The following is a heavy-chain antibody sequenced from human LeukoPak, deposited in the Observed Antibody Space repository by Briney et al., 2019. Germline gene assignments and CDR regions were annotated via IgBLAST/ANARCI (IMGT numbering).Heavy chain of an antibody. Sequence: SVKVSCKASGGTFSSYAISWVRQAPGQGLEWMGGIIPIFGTANYAQKFQGRVTITADESTSTAYMELSSLRSEDTAVYYCARDLSYCSGGSCYSTVTMDVWGQGTTVTDSS. CDR3: ARDLSYCSGGSCYSTVTMDV. CDR1: GGTFSSYA. CDR2: IIPIFGTA. V-gene: IGHV1-69*13. D-gene: IGHD2-15*01. J-gene: IGHJ6*02.